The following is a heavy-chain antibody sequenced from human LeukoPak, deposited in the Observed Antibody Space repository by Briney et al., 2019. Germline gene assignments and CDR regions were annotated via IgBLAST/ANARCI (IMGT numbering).Heavy chain of an antibody. D-gene: IGHD1-26*01. Sequence: GRSLRLSCAASGFTFSSYGMHWVRQAPGKGLEWVAVIWYDGSNKYYADSVKGRFTISRDNSKNTLYLQMNSLRAEDTAVYYCARVGSGSYFVDYWGQGTLVTVSS. J-gene: IGHJ4*02. CDR3: ARVGSGSYFVDY. CDR2: IWYDGSNK. CDR1: GFTFSSYG. V-gene: IGHV3-33*01.